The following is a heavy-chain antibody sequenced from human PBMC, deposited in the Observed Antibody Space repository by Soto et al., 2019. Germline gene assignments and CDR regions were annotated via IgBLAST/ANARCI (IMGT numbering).Heavy chain of an antibody. CDR3: ARGGIAAAGTRYYYYYYGMDV. V-gene: IGHV1-69*06. Sequence: QVQLVQSGAEVKKPGSSVKVSCKASGGTFSSYAISWVRQAPGQGLEWMGGIIPIFGTANYAQKFQGRVTITADKSTSTAYMELSSLRSEDTAVYYCARGGIAAAGTRYYYYYYGMDVWGQGTTVTVSS. J-gene: IGHJ6*02. D-gene: IGHD6-13*01. CDR2: IIPIFGTA. CDR1: GGTFSSYA.